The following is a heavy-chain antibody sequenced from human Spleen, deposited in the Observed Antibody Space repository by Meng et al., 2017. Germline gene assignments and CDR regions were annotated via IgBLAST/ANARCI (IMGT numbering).Heavy chain of an antibody. CDR1: GGSISSYY. V-gene: IGHV4-34*01. J-gene: IGHJ4*02. CDR3: ARGPTTMAHDFDY. CDR2: INHSGST. D-gene: IGHD4-11*01. Sequence: SETLSLTCTVSGGSISSYYWSWIRQPPGKGLEWIGEINHSGSTNYNPSLESRATISVDTSQNNLSLKLSSVTAADSAVYYCARGPTTMAHDFDYWGQGTLVTVYS.